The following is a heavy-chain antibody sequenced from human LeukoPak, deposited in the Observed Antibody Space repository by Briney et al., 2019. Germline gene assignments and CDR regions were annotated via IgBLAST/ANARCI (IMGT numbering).Heavy chain of an antibody. Sequence: SETLSLTCTVSGGSLSSGGYPWSWIRQPPGKGLEWIGYIYHSGSTYLNPSLKSRVTISVDRSNNQLSLKLSSVTAADTAVYYCARGGDPAYFDYWGQGTLV. D-gene: IGHD3-16*01. CDR3: ARGGDPAYFDY. CDR1: GGSLSSGGYP. CDR2: IYHSGST. V-gene: IGHV4-30-2*01. J-gene: IGHJ4*02.